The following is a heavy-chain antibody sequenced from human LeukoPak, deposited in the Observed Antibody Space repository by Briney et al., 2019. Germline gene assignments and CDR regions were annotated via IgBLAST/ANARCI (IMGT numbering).Heavy chain of an antibody. Sequence: GGSLRLSCAASGFTFSSYGMHWGRQAPGKGLGWVAVIWYEGSNKYYADSVKGRFTISRDNSKNTLYLQMNSLRAEDTAVYYCARESNDYYYYYGMDVWGKGTTVTVSS. V-gene: IGHV3-33*01. J-gene: IGHJ6*04. D-gene: IGHD4/OR15-4a*01. CDR3: ARESNDYYYYYGMDV. CDR1: GFTFSSYG. CDR2: IWYEGSNK.